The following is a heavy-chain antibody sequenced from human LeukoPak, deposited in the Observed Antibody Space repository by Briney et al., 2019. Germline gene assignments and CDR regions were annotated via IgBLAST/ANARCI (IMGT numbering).Heavy chain of an antibody. D-gene: IGHD6-13*01. CDR2: IIPILGIA. CDR1: GGTFSSYA. V-gene: IGHV1-69*04. J-gene: IGHJ4*02. CDR3: ARDGEMNISNYYFDY. Sequence: SVKVSCKASGGTFSSYAISWVRQAPGQGLEWMGRIIPILGIANYAQKFQGRVTITADKSTSTAYMELSSLRSEDTAVYYCARDGEMNISNYYFDYWGQGTLVTVSS.